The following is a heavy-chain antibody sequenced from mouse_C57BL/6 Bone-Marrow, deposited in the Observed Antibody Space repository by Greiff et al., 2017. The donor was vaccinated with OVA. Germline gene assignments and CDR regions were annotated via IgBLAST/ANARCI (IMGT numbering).Heavy chain of an antibody. J-gene: IGHJ2*01. CDR3: ARRDYYGPFD. CDR2: IYPRSGNT. V-gene: IGHV1-81*01. D-gene: IGHD1-1*01. CDR1: GYTFTSYG. Sequence: LQESGAELARPGASVQLSCKASGYTFTSYGISWVKQRTGQGLEWIGEIYPRSGNTYYNEKFKGKATLTADKSSSTAYMELRSLTSEDSAVYVCARRDYYGPFDWGQGTTLTVSS.